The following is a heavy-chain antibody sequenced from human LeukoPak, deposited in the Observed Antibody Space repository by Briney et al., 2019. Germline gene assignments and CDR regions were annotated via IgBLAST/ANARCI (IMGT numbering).Heavy chain of an antibody. CDR2: IYHSGNT. Sequence: SETLSLTCAVYGGSFSGYYWGWIRQPPGKGLEWVGSIYHSGNTYYNPFLKSRVTISVDTSKNQFSLKLSSVTAADTAVYYCARDLRGGDYVNWFDPWGQGTLVTVSS. CDR3: ARDLRGGDYVNWFDP. J-gene: IGHJ5*02. D-gene: IGHD4-17*01. CDR1: GGSFSGYY. V-gene: IGHV4-38-2*02.